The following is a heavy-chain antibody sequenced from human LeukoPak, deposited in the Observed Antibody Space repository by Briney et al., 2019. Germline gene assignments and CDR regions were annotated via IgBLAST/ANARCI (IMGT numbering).Heavy chain of an antibody. CDR2: INWNGGST. CDR3: ARLRGLYSGTYRYQTDFEF. J-gene: IGHJ4*02. CDR1: GFTFSSYS. D-gene: IGHD1-26*01. V-gene: IGHV3-20*04. Sequence: GGSLRLSCAASGFTFSSYSMNWVRQAPGKGLEWVSGINWNGGSTGYADSVKGRFTISRDNAKNSLYLQMNSLRVEDTSVYYCARLRGLYSGTYRYQTDFEFWGQGGLLTVSS.